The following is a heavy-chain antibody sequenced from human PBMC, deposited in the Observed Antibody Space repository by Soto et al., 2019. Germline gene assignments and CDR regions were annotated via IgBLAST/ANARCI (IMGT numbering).Heavy chain of an antibody. CDR3: ATNYGSGSTHFDH. CDR1: GGTFSSYT. V-gene: IGHV1-69*02. J-gene: IGHJ4*02. D-gene: IGHD3-10*01. Sequence: QVLLVQSGAEVKKPGSSVKVSCTASGGTFSSYTISWVRQAPGQGPEWMGRFIPMVAMSDYARRFQGRVTITADTSMSTVYMQLHSLRSEDTAVYYCATNYGSGSTHFDHWGQGTLVTVSS. CDR2: FIPMVAMS.